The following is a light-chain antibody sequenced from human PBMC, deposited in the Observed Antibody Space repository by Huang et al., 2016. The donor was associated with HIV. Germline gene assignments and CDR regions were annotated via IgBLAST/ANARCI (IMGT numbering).Light chain of an antibody. J-gene: IGKJ4*01. CDR2: GAS. CDR3: QQYDNWPLT. V-gene: IGKV3-15*01. Sequence: IVMTQTPATLSVSPGERVTLSCRASQIININLAWYQQKPGQPPRLLIYGASTRATGVPGRFNGGGSGREFTLAISSLQSEDFAVYYCQQYDNWPLTFGGGTKVEVK. CDR1: QIININ.